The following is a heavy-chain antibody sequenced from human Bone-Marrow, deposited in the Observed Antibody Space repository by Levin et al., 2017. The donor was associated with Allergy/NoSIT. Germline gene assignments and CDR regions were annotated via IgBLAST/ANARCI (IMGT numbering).Heavy chain of an antibody. J-gene: IGHJ3*02. CDR2: ISSSSSTI. V-gene: IGHV3-48*02. D-gene: IGHD1-7*01. CDR1: GFTFSSYS. Sequence: GGSLRLSCAASGFTFSSYSMNWVRQAPGKGLEWVSYISSSSSTIYYADSVKGRFTISRDNAKNSLYLQMNSLRDEDTAVYYCARDPSKLELHNPPYAFDIWGQGTMVTVSS. CDR3: ARDPSKLELHNPPYAFDI.